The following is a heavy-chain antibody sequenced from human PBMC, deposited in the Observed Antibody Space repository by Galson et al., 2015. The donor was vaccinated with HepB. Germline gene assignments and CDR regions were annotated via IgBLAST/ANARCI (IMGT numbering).Heavy chain of an antibody. CDR1: GFTFSSYA. CDR3: AKMGPKGRSSWKAVAGTVDY. Sequence: SLRLSCAASGFTFSSYAMSWVRQAPGKGLEWVSAISGSGGSTYYADSVKGRFTISRDNSKNTLYLQMNSLRAEDTAVYYCAKMGPKGRSSWKAVAGTVDYWGQGTLVTVSS. J-gene: IGHJ4*02. CDR2: ISGSGGST. D-gene: IGHD6-19*01. V-gene: IGHV3-23*01.